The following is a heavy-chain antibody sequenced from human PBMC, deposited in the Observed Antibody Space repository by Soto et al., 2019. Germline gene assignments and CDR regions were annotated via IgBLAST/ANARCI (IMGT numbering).Heavy chain of an antibody. CDR1: GGTFSSYA. Sequence: QVQLVQSGAEVKKPGSSVKVSCKASGGTFSSYAISWVRQAPGQGLEWMGGIIPIFGTPNYAQKFQGRVTITADESTRTAYMELSRRRSEATAVYDCASSRKDYYCYGMDVWGQGTTVTASS. D-gene: IGHD6-13*01. CDR3: ASSRKDYYCYGMDV. V-gene: IGHV1-69*12. J-gene: IGHJ6*02. CDR2: IIPIFGTP.